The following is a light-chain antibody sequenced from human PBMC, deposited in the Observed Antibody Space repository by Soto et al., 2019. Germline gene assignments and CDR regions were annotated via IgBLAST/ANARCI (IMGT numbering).Light chain of an antibody. CDR2: EDS. CDR3: NSYTSTNTPVV. J-gene: IGLJ2*01. V-gene: IGLV2-14*01. Sequence: QSALTQPPSVSGSPGQSITISCTGTSSHVGGYNDVYWYQHHPGRAPKLIIYEDSHRPSGVSNRFSGSKSATTASRTISGLQAEYEADYYCNSYTSTNTPVVFGGGTKLTVL. CDR1: SSHVGGYND.